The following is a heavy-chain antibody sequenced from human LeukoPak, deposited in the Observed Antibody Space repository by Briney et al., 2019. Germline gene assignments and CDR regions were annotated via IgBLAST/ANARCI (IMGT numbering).Heavy chain of an antibody. J-gene: IGHJ6*03. V-gene: IGHV4-4*07. D-gene: IGHD5-18*01. CDR2: IYTSGST. Sequence: SETLSLTCTVSGGSISSYYWSWIRQPAGKGLEWIGRIYTSGSTNYNPSLKSRVTMSVDTSKNQFSLKLSSVTAADTAVYYCARDLVAMAASYYYHYYMDVWGKGTTVTVSS. CDR1: GGSISSYY. CDR3: ARDLVAMAASYYYHYYMDV.